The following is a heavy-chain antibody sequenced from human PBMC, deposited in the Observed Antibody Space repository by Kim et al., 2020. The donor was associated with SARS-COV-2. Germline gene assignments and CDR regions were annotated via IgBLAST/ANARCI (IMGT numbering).Heavy chain of an antibody. CDR1: GASISSGAYY. V-gene: IGHV4-31*03. D-gene: IGHD2-15*01. J-gene: IGHJ5*01. CDR3: ARQLRVGGGSVRFDS. Sequence: SETLSLTCTVSGASISSGAYYWSWIRQHPGKGLEWIVSIYYGGSTYYYPSLKSRLSISVDTSKNQVSLKLTSVTSSDTAVYFWARQLRVGGGSVRFDSWG. CDR2: IYYGGST.